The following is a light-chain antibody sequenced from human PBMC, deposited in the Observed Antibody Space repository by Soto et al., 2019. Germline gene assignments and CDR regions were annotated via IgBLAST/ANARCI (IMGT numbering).Light chain of an antibody. Sequence: QSVLTQPASVSGSPGQSITISCTGTSSHVGNYKYVSWYQQHPGKAPKLMIYEVSNRPSGVSNRFSGSKSGNTASLAISGLQAEDETDEYCFSYTSSGTYVFGTGTQLTFL. CDR2: EVS. V-gene: IGLV2-14*01. J-gene: IGLJ1*01. CDR1: SSHVGNYKY. CDR3: FSYTSSGTYV.